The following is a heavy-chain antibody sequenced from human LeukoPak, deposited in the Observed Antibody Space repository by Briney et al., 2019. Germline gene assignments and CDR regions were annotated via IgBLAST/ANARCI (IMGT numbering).Heavy chain of an antibody. Sequence: PGGSLRLSCAASGFIVSNNYMRWVRQAPGKGLEWVSSIYSRGSTSYVDSVKGRFTISRDNSKNTLFLQMNSLRVEDTAVYYCARDYYGPWGQGTLVTASS. CDR2: IYSRGST. J-gene: IGHJ5*02. V-gene: IGHV3-66*03. CDR3: ARDYYGP. CDR1: GFIVSNNY. D-gene: IGHD3-22*01.